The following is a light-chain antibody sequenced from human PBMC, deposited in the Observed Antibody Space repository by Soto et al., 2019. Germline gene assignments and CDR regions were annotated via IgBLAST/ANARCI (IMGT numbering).Light chain of an antibody. Sequence: DIQMTQSPSTLSATAGDRVTITCRASQSISSWLAWYQHKPGKAPKLLIYAASSLQSGVPSRFSGSGSGTEFTLTISSLQPDDFATYYCQQYNSYSKTFGQGTKVDIK. CDR1: QSISSW. V-gene: IGKV1-5*01. J-gene: IGKJ1*01. CDR2: AAS. CDR3: QQYNSYSKT.